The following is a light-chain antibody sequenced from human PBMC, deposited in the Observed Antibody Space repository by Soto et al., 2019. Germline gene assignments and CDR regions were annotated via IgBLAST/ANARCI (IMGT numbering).Light chain of an antibody. V-gene: IGKV3D-20*01. Sequence: EIVLTQSPATLSLSPGERATLSCGASQSVSSSYVAWYQQTPGLAPRLLIYDASSRATGIPARFSGSGSGTDFTLTISRLEPDDSAVYYCQQYGSSGTFGQGTKVDIK. CDR1: QSVSSSY. CDR2: DAS. CDR3: QQYGSSGT. J-gene: IGKJ1*01.